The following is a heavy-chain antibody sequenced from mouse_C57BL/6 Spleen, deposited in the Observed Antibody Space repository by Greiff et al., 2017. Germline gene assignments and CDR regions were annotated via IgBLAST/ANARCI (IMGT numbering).Heavy chain of an antibody. V-gene: IGHV1-53*01. CDR1: GYTFTSYW. CDR2: INPSNGGT. D-gene: IGHD1-1*01. J-gene: IGHJ2*01. Sequence: VQLQQPGTELVKPGASVKLSCQASGYTFTSYWMHWVKQRPGPGLEWIGNINPSNGGTNYNEKFKSKATLTVDKSSSTASMQLSSLTSEDSAFYYCAGLLRYYLDYWGQGTTLTVSS. CDR3: AGLLRYYLDY.